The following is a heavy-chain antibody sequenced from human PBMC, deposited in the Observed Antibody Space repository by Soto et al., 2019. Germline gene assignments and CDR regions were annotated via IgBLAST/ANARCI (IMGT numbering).Heavy chain of an antibody. CDR2: ISSSSSYI. D-gene: IGHD6-13*01. CDR3: ARDGELAAANAFDI. V-gene: IGHV3-21*01. J-gene: IGHJ3*02. Sequence: GSLRLSCAASGFTFSSYSMNWVRQAPGKGLEWVSSISSSSSYIYYADSVKGRFTISRDNAKNSLYLQMNSLRAEDTAVYYCARDGELAAANAFDIWGQGTMVT. CDR1: GFTFSSYS.